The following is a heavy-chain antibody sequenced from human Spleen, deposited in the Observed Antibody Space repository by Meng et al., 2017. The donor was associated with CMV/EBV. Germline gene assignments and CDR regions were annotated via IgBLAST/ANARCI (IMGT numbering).Heavy chain of an antibody. CDR2: IKQDGSEK. Sequence: ETLSLTCAASGFTFSSNWMSWVRQAPGKGLEWVANIKQDGSEKHYVDSVKGRFIISRDNAKNSLYLQMNSLRAEDTAVYYCAREGTLCYDYWGQGMLVTVSS. CDR1: GFTFSSNW. CDR3: AREGTLCYDY. D-gene: IGHD1-14*01. J-gene: IGHJ4*02. V-gene: IGHV3-7*01.